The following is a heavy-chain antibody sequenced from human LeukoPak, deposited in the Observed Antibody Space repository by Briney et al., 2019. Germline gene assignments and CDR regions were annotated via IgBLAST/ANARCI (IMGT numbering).Heavy chain of an antibody. J-gene: IGHJ6*03. Sequence: GGSLRLSCAASGFTFSSYSMCWVRHAPGKGLEWLSYITSSSNTIYYADSVRGRYTTSKYNAQNSLYLQMNSLRAEDTAVYYCARVSITGYYYYMDVWGKGTTVTVSS. D-gene: IGHD5-24*01. CDR3: ARVSITGYYYYMDV. CDR2: ITSSSNTI. V-gene: IGHV3-48*01. CDR1: GFTFSSYS.